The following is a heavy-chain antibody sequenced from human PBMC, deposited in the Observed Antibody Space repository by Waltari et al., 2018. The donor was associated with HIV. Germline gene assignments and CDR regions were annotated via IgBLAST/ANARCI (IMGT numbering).Heavy chain of an antibody. CDR1: GFSLPASS. CDR2: MGRTPTDR. D-gene: IGHD3-9*01. CDR3: ARGLSYFDGKPLPWYLDV. J-gene: IGHJ2*01. Sequence: DEQLLQSGGGFIQSGGSLRLYCVTSGFSLPASSVSWFRRTAGKGLEWVSYMGRTPTDRYYADAVRTRFTVFTDKIKQSVVLQISNLRVEDSGVYFCARGLSYFDGKPLPWYLDVWGRGSRVTVAS. V-gene: IGHV3-48*01.